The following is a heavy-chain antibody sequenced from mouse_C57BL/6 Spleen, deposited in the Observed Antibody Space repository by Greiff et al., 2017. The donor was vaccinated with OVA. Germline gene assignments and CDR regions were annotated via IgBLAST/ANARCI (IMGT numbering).Heavy chain of an antibody. CDR3: ASPLYYDYDGGLAY. J-gene: IGHJ3*01. D-gene: IGHD2-4*01. CDR2: INPSSGYT. Sequence: VKLLESGAELARPGASVKMSCKASGYTFTSYTMHWVKQRPGQGLEWIGYINPSSGYTKYNQKFKDKATLTADKSSSTAYMQLSSLTSEDSAVYYCASPLYYDYDGGLAYWGQGTLVTVSA. V-gene: IGHV1-4*01. CDR1: GYTFTSYT.